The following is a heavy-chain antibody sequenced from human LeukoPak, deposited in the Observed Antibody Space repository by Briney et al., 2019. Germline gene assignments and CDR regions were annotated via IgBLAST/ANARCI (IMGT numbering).Heavy chain of an antibody. CDR3: AKDTESYDSSGYFDY. V-gene: IGHV3-9*01. CDR2: ISWNSGSI. J-gene: IGHJ4*02. CDR1: GFTFDDYA. Sequence: PGGSLRLSCAASGFTFDDYAMHWVRQAPGKGLEWVSGISWNSGSIGYADSVKGRLTISRDNAKNSLYLQMNSLRAEDTALYYCAKDTESYDSSGYFDYWGQGTLVTVSS. D-gene: IGHD3-22*01.